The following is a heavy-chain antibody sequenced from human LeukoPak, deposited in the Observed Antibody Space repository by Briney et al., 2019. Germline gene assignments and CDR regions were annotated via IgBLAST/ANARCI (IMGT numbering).Heavy chain of an antibody. CDR1: GGSISSYY. CDR2: IYYSGST. D-gene: IGHD5-12*01. V-gene: IGHV4-59*08. Sequence: PSETLSLTCTVSGGSISSYYWSWIRQPPGKGLEWIGYIYYSGSTNYNPSLKSRVTISVDTSKNQFSLKLSSVTAADTAVYYCARRAYSGYDYFDYWGQGTLVTVSS. CDR3: ARRAYSGYDYFDY. J-gene: IGHJ4*02.